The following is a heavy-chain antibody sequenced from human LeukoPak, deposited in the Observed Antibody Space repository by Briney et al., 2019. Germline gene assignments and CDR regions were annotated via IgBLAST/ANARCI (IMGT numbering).Heavy chain of an antibody. CDR2: IYYSGSI. V-gene: IGHV4-38-2*01. CDR3: ARRHYYDVWFDP. Sequence: SETLSLTCAVSGYSISSGYHWGWIRQPPGKGLEWIGSIYYSGSIYYNPSLKSRVTISVDTSKNQFSLKLSSVTAADTAAYYCARRHYYDVWFDPWGQGTLVTVSS. J-gene: IGHJ5*02. CDR1: GYSISSGYH. D-gene: IGHD3-22*01.